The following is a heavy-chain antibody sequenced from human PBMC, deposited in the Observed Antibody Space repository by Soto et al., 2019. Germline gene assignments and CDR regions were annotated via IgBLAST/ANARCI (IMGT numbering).Heavy chain of an antibody. CDR3: ARGGCQQCVYYYGAMAV. CDR2: IIPMFGTP. J-gene: IGHJ6*02. Sequence: QVQLVQSGSEVKEPGSSVKVSCRASGGTFTNFALSWVRQAPGQGLEWMGGIIPMFGTPNYAQKFQGRVTITADKSTSIGHMEVRSLRSADMAVYDCARGGCQQCVYYYGAMAVWSQGTAVTVSS. CDR1: GGTFTNFA. D-gene: IGHD6-19*01. V-gene: IGHV1-69*06.